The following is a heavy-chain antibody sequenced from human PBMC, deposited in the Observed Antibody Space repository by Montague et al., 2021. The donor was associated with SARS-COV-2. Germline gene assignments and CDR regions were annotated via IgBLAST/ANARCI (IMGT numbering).Heavy chain of an antibody. V-gene: IGHV6-1*01. Sequence: CAISGDSVSTHSGTWNWVRLSPSRGLEWLGRTYYRSEWYSDYSVSVKSRISINPDTSKNQFSLQLNSVTPEDTAVYYCARAERGSCGDGNYYQYFFNYWGQGTLVTVSS. D-gene: IGHD2-15*01. J-gene: IGHJ4*02. CDR1: GDSVSTHSGT. CDR2: TYYRSEWYS. CDR3: ARAERGSCGDGNYYQYFFNY.